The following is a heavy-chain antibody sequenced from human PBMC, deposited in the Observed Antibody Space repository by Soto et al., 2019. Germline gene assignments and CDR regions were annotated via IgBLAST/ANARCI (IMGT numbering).Heavy chain of an antibody. J-gene: IGHJ5*02. CDR2: IYYSGST. V-gene: IGHV4-39*01. CDR3: ARHNHGNWFDP. Sequence: TSETLSLTCTVSGGSISSSSYDWGWIRQPPGKGLEWIGSIYYSGSTYYNPSLKSRVTISVDTSKNQFSLKLSSVTAADTAVYYCARHNHGNWFDPWGQGTLVTVSS. CDR1: GGSISSSSYD.